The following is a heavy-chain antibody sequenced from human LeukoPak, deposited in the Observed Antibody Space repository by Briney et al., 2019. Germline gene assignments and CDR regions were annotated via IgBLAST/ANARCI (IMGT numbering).Heavy chain of an antibody. J-gene: IGHJ4*02. CDR1: GFTFSSYS. D-gene: IGHD5-12*01. Sequence: PGGSLGLSCAASGFTFSSYSMNWVRQAPGKGLEWVSSIASSSDSIYYADSVKGRFTISRDNANNSLYLQMNSLRVDDTAVYYCARPSGYDSYLFDYWGQGTLVTVSS. CDR2: IASSSDSI. V-gene: IGHV3-21*04. CDR3: ARPSGYDSYLFDY.